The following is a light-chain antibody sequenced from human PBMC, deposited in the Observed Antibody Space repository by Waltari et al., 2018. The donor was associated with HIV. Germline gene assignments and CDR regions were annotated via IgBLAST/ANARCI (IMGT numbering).Light chain of an antibody. J-gene: IGKJ2*01. CDR3: QQRKYLYT. Sequence: EIVLTHSPATLSLSPGETATLSCRASQTASTFLACYQQKPGQSPRLLLSDVSSRAPGIPVRFRGSGSETDFTLTSSGLEPDDFAVYYWQQRKYLYTSGQGTKVEI. CDR1: QTASTF. V-gene: IGKV3-11*01. CDR2: DVS.